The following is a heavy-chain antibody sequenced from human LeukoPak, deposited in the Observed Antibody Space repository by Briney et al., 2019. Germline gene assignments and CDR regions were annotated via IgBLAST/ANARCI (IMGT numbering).Heavy chain of an antibody. Sequence: ASVKVSCKVSGYTLTELSMHWVRQAPGKGLEWMGGFDPEDGETIYAQKFQGRVTMTEDTPTDTAYMELSSLRSEDTAVYYCATAGYTAGRAFDIWGQGTMVTVSS. CDR1: GYTLTELS. V-gene: IGHV1-24*01. CDR3: ATAGYTAGRAFDI. J-gene: IGHJ3*02. D-gene: IGHD5-18*01. CDR2: FDPEDGET.